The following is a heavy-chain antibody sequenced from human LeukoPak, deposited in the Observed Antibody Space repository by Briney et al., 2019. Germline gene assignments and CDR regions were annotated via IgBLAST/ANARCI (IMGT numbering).Heavy chain of an antibody. CDR1: GGSISSGGYY. D-gene: IGHD4-23*01. V-gene: IGHV4-30-2*01. CDR3: ARVILRWPRVDY. Sequence: PSQTLSLTCTVSGGSISSGGYYWSWIRQPPWKGLEWIGEINHSGGTNYNPSLKSRVTISVDTSKNQFSLKLSSVTAADTAVYYCARVILRWPRVDYWGQGTLVTVSS. CDR2: INHSGGT. J-gene: IGHJ4*02.